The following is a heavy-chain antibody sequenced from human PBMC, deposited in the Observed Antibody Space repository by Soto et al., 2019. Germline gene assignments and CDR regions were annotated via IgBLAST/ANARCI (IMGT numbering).Heavy chain of an antibody. CDR2: MYYNGNI. CDR1: GGSISNYY. Sequence: SETLSLTCNVSGGSISNYYWTWVRQSPEKGLEWIGYMYYNGNINYNPSLKSRVTISIDTSKNQFSLTLKSVTAADTAVYYCASGGNWFDPWGQGVPVTVSS. CDR3: ASGGNWFDP. V-gene: IGHV4-59*01. D-gene: IGHD3-16*01. J-gene: IGHJ5*02.